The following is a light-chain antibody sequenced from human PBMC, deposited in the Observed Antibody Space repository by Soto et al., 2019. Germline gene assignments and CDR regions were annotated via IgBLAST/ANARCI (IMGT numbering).Light chain of an antibody. CDR3: QSYDSSLSSWV. Sequence: QSVLTQPPSVSGAPGQRVTISCTGSSSNIGAGYDVHWYQQLPGTAPKLLIYGTSNRPSGVPDRFSGSKSGTSASLAITGLQAEDETDYYCQSYDSSLSSWVFGGGTKLTV. V-gene: IGLV1-40*01. CDR2: GTS. J-gene: IGLJ3*02. CDR1: SSNIGAGYD.